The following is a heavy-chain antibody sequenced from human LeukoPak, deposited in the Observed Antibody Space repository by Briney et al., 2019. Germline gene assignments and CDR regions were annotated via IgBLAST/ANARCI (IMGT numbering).Heavy chain of an antibody. CDR3: ARDDGSSGYYHRIWFDP. V-gene: IGHV1-69*05. J-gene: IGHJ5*02. CDR1: GGTFSSYA. D-gene: IGHD3-22*01. Sequence: SVKVSCKASGGTFSSYAISWVRQAPGQGLEWMGGIIPIFGTANYAQKFQGRVTITTDESTSTAYVELSSLRPEDTAVYYCARDDGSSGYYHRIWFDPWGQGTLVTVSS. CDR2: IIPIFGTA.